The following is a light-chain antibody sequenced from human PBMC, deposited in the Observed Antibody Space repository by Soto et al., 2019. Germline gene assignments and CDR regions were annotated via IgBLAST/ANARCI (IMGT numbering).Light chain of an antibody. CDR3: SSYTNTSPHVI. V-gene: IGLV2-14*03. CDR2: NVS. Sequence: QSVLTQPASVSGSPGQSITISCTGARSDIGGYNHVSWYQQHPGKAPKLIIYNVSHRPSGVSTRFSGTKYGNTASLIIAGLQAEDEADYFCSSYTNTSPHVIFGGGTKLTVL. CDR1: RSDIGGYNH. J-gene: IGLJ2*01.